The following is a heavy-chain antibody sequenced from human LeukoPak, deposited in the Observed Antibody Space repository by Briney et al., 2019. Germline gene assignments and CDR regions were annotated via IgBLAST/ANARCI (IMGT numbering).Heavy chain of an antibody. Sequence: SETLSLTCAVYGGSFSGYYWSWIRQPPGKGLEWIGEINHSGSTNYNPSLKSRVTISVDTSKNQFSLKLSSVTAADTAVYYCARVTGSYFYYYYMDVWGKGTTVTVSS. CDR3: ARVTGSYFYYYYMDV. CDR1: GGSFSGYY. V-gene: IGHV4-34*01. CDR2: INHSGST. D-gene: IGHD1-26*01. J-gene: IGHJ6*03.